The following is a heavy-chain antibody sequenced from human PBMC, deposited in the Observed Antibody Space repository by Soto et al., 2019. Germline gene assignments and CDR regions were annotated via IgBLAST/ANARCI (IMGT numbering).Heavy chain of an antibody. D-gene: IGHD5-12*01. V-gene: IGHV1-8*01. CDR1: GYTYTSYD. CDR2: LNPNSGNT. J-gene: IGHJ5*02. Sequence: ASVKGSCKASGYTYTSYDINWVRHATGQGLQWMGWLNPNSGNTAYALKFQGRVTMTRNTSIGTAYMELSSLRSEDTAVYYCARGVGYVEKRHDPRGQGTLVTVSS. CDR3: ARGVGYVEKRHDP.